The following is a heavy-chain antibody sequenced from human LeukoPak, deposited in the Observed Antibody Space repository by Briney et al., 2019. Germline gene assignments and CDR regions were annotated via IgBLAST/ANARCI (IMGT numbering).Heavy chain of an antibody. D-gene: IGHD2-15*01. CDR2: IIPIFGTA. Sequence: ASVKVSCKASGGTFSSYAISWVRQAPGQGLEWMGGIIPIFGTANYAQKFQGRVTITADKSTSTAYMELSSLRSEDTAVYYCARDSRVATLYCSGGSCYSGEFDYWGQGTLVTVSS. CDR1: GGTFSSYA. CDR3: ARDSRVATLYCSGGSCYSGEFDY. J-gene: IGHJ4*02. V-gene: IGHV1-69*06.